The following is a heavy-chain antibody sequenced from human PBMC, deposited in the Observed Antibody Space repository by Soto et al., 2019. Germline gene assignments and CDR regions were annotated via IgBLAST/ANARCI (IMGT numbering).Heavy chain of an antibody. Sequence: GASVKVSCKASGYTFTSYAMHWVRQAPGQRLEWMGWINAGNGNTKYSQKFQGRVTITRDTSASTAYMELSSLRSEDTAVYYCARSKNAPVYYYGSGSYYPPPLDYWGQGTLVTVSS. CDR3: ARSKNAPVYYYGSGSYYPPPLDY. CDR1: GYTFTSYA. V-gene: IGHV1-3*01. CDR2: INAGNGNT. J-gene: IGHJ4*02. D-gene: IGHD3-10*01.